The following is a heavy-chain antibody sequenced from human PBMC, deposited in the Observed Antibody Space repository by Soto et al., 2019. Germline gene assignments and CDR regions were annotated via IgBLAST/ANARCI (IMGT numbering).Heavy chain of an antibody. V-gene: IGHV1-3*05. D-gene: IGHD3-22*01. J-gene: IGHJ4*02. CDR3: ARDYYDSSEKGY. CDR2: INTGNDNT. Sequence: QVQLVQSGAEEKKPGASVKVSCKASGYTFTSYAIHWVRQAPGQRLEWMGWINTGNDNTKYSQKFQGRVTITRDTSASTAYMELSSLRSEDTAVYYCARDYYDSSEKGYWGQGTLVTVSS. CDR1: GYTFTSYA.